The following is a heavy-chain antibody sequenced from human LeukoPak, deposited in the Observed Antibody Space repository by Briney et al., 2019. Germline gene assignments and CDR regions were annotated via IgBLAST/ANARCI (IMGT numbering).Heavy chain of an antibody. CDR1: GFTFSSYA. CDR3: APSPYYYESSGYSA. D-gene: IGHD3-22*01. V-gene: IGHV3-64D*06. Sequence: GVALRLSCSASGFTFSSYAMHWVRQAPGRGLEYVSAISSNGGSTYYADSVKGRFTISRDNPKNTLYLQMSSLRAEDTAVYYCAPSPYYYESSGYSAWGQGSLVTVSS. CDR2: ISSNGGST. J-gene: IGHJ5*02.